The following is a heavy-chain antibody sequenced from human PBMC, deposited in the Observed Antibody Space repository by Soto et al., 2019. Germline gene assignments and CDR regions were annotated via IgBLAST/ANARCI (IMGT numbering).Heavy chain of an antibody. J-gene: IGHJ5*02. D-gene: IGHD4-17*01. CDR2: IHSTRSP. CDR3: ARSPAYGDYANLDT. V-gene: IGHV4-61*02. Sequence: VSGGSVSSGSYYWNWIRQPAGKGLEWIGRIHSTRSPNYNPSLKSRVTMSVDTSKNQFSLKLNLTSVTAADTAVYYCARSPAYGDYANLDTWGQGTLVTVSS. CDR1: GGSVSSGSYY.